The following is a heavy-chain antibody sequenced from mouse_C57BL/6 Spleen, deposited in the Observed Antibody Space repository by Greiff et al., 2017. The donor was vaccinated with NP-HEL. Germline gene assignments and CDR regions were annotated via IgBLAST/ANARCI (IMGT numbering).Heavy chain of an antibody. CDR1: GYTFTSYW. CDR3: ARSPYGNYRFAY. V-gene: IGHV1-59*01. D-gene: IGHD2-1*01. CDR2: IDPSDSYT. J-gene: IGHJ3*01. Sequence: QVQLKQPGAELVRPGTSVKLSCKASGYTFTSYWLHWVKQRPGQGLEWIGVIDPSDSYTNYNQKFKGKATLTVDTSSSTAYMQLSSLTSEDSAVYYCARSPYGNYRFAYWGQGTLVTVSA.